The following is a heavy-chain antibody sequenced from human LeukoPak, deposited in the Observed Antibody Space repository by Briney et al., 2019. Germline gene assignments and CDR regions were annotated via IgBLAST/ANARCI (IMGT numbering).Heavy chain of an antibody. D-gene: IGHD6-13*01. V-gene: IGHV1-2*02. CDR3: ARDGIAAAGSEFDP. CDR1: GYTFTSYG. J-gene: IGHJ5*02. Sequence: ASVKVSCKASGYTFTSYGISWVRQAPGQGLEWMGWINPNSGGTNYAQKFQGRVTMTRDTSISTAYMELSRLRSDDTAVYYCARDGIAAAGSEFDPWGQGTLVTVSS. CDR2: INPNSGGT.